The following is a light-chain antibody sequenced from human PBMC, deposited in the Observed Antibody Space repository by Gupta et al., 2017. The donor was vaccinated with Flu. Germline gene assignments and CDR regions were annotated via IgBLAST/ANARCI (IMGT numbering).Light chain of an antibody. CDR1: QSVSSSY. V-gene: IGKV3-20*01. J-gene: IGKJ3*01. Sequence: TLSLSPGERATLSCRASQSVSSSYLAWYQQKPGQAPRLLIYGASSRATGIPDRFSGSGSGTDFTLTISRLEPEDFAVYYCQQYGSSRVFTFGPGTKVDIK. CDR2: GAS. CDR3: QQYGSSRVFT.